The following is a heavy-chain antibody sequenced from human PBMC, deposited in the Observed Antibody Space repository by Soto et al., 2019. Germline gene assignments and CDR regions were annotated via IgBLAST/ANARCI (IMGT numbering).Heavy chain of an antibody. D-gene: IGHD6-13*01. CDR3: ARGIAAGRGDWLEP. V-gene: IGHV4-34*01. CDR2: INHSGST. J-gene: IGHJ5*02. CDR1: VGSFSGYY. Sequence: SETLSLTCAVYVGSFSGYYWRLIRQPPGKGLEWIGEINHSGSTSYNPSLKSRVTISVDTSKNQFSLKLSSVTAADTAVYYCARGIAAGRGDWLEPWGQGTMVTVSS.